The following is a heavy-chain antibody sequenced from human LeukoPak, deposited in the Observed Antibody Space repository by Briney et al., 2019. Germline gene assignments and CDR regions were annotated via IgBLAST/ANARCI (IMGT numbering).Heavy chain of an antibody. CDR1: GYTFTSYG. D-gene: IGHD2-21*01. CDR2: ISAYNGNT. V-gene: IGHV1-18*01. Sequence: ASVKVSCKASGYTFTSYGISWVLQAPGQGLEWMGWISAYNGNTNYAQKLQGRVTMTTDTSTSTAYMELRSLKSDDTAVYYCASDSALAYCGGDCYSSDYWGQGTLVTVSS. J-gene: IGHJ4*02. CDR3: ASDSALAYCGGDCYSSDY.